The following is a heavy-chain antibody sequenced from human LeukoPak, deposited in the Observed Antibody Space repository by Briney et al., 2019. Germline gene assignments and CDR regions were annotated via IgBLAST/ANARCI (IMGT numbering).Heavy chain of an antibody. CDR3: ARDLLYDSSGCAFDI. CDR2: IYYSGST. CDR1: GGSISSYY. V-gene: IGHV4-59*01. J-gene: IGHJ3*02. Sequence: SETLSLTCTVSGGSISSYYWSWIRQPPGKGLEWIGYIYYSGSTNYNPSLKSRVTISVDTSKNQFSLNLSSVTAADTAVYYCARDLLYDSSGCAFDIWGQGTMVTVSS. D-gene: IGHD3-22*01.